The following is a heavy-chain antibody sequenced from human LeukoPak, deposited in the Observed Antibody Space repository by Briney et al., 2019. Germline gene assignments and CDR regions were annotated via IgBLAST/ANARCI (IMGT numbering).Heavy chain of an antibody. J-gene: IGHJ4*02. CDR3: AQSDYVATISGLWGLGFDY. V-gene: IGHV3-9*01. CDR1: GFTFDDYA. CDR2: ISWNSGSI. D-gene: IGHD5-12*01. Sequence: TGRSLRLSCAASGFTFDDYAMHWVRQAPGKGLEWVSGISWNSGSIGYADSVKGRFTISRDNAKNSLSLQMDSLRVEDTAVYYCAQSDYVATISGLWGLGFDYWGQGTLVTVSS.